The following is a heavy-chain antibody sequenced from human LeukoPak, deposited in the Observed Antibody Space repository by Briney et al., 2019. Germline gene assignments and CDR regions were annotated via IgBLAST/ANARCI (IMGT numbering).Heavy chain of an antibody. D-gene: IGHD6-13*01. CDR3: ASTYSSSWYYFDY. V-gene: IGHV4-39*01. Sequence: PSETLSLTCTVSGGSISSSSYYWGWIRQPPGKGLEWIGSIYYSGSTYYNPSLKSRVTISVDTSKNQFSLKLSSVTDADTAVYYCASTYSSSWYYFDYWGQGTLVTVSS. J-gene: IGHJ4*02. CDR2: IYYSGST. CDR1: GGSISSSSYY.